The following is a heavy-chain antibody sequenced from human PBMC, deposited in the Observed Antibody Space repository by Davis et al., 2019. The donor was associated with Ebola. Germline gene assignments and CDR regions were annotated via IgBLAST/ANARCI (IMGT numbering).Heavy chain of an antibody. V-gene: IGHV4-34*01. CDR2: INHSGST. Sequence: MPSETLSLTCAVYGGSFSDYNWSWIRQPPGKGLEWIGEINHSGSTNYNPSLKSRVTMSVDTSKNQFSLKLRSVTAADTAVYYCADWNRWGQGTLVTVSS. J-gene: IGHJ5*02. CDR1: GGSFSDYN. CDR3: ADWNR. D-gene: IGHD1-1*01.